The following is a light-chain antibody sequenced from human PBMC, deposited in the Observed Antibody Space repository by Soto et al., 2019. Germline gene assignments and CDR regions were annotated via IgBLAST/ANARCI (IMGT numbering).Light chain of an antibody. V-gene: IGKV1-5*03. Sequence: DIQMTQSPSTLSASVGDRVTITCRASQSVDTALAWYQQKPGKAPKLLIFRAYNLESGVPSRFSGSGSGTEFTLAINXLQPDDFATYYCQQYNRFLTFGQGTKVDIK. CDR1: QSVDTA. CDR3: QQYNRFLT. CDR2: RAY. J-gene: IGKJ2*01.